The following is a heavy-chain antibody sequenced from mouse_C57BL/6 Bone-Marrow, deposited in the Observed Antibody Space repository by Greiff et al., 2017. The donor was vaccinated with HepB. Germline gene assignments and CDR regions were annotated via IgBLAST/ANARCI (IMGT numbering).Heavy chain of an antibody. CDR2: INPSTGGT. V-gene: IGHV1-42*01. Sequence: EVQLQQSGPELVKPGASVKISCKASGYSFTGYYMNWVKQSPEKSLEWIGEINPSTGGTTYNQKFKAKATLTVDKSSSTAYMQLSSLTSEDSAVYYCAIGGITTVVATDYWGQGTTLTVSS. CDR3: AIGGITTVVATDY. D-gene: IGHD1-1*01. J-gene: IGHJ2*01. CDR1: GYSFTGYY.